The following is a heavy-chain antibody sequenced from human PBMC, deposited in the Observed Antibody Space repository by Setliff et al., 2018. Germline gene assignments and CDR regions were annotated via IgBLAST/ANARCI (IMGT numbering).Heavy chain of an antibody. Sequence: GESLKISCKDSGYTFSLSWIGWVRQMPGKGLDWMGIIYAGNSQIKYGPSFQGQFTISVDKSITTAYLQWSSLKASDTAIYYCVRAGSGIGGDLDYWGQGTLVTVSS. D-gene: IGHD3-10*01. CDR2: IYAGNSQI. J-gene: IGHJ4*02. CDR1: GYTFSLSW. CDR3: VRAGSGIGGDLDY. V-gene: IGHV5-51*01.